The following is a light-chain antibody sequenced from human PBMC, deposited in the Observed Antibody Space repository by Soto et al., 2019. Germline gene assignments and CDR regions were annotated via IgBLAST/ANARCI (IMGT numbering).Light chain of an antibody. CDR1: ASTIGRNY. Sequence: QSALTQSPSASGTPGQRVTISCSGSASTIGRNYVYWYQQLPGTAPKLLIYRNSQRPSGVPDRFSGSKSGTSASLAISGLRSEDEADYYCAAWDDNLSGFYFLGAGTKVTVL. CDR2: RNS. CDR3: AAWDDNLSGFYF. J-gene: IGLJ1*01. V-gene: IGLV1-47*01.